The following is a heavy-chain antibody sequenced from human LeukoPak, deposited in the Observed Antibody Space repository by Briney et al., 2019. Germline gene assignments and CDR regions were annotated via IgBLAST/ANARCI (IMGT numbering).Heavy chain of an antibody. CDR1: GFTFSSYA. V-gene: IGHV3-30*04. CDR3: AKVDYDTSGLQ. Sequence: GGSLRLSCAASGFTFSSYAMHWVRQAPGKGLEWVAVISYDGSNKYYADSVKGRFTISRDNSKNTLYLQMNSLRAEDTAVYYCAKVDYDTSGLQWGQGTLVTVSS. CDR2: ISYDGSNK. J-gene: IGHJ4*02. D-gene: IGHD3-22*01.